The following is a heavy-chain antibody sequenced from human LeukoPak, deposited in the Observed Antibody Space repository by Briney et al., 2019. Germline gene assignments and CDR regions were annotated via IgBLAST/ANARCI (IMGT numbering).Heavy chain of an antibody. CDR1: RGSISNYY. D-gene: IGHD3-22*01. CDR3: ARVRVSSGAHPWYFDY. V-gene: IGHV4-59*01. Sequence: PSETLSLTCTVSRGSISNYYWSWIREPPGQGLELIGYIDCIGNTDYNPSLQSRVNISVDTSKNQFSLQLSSVAAADTAVYFCARVRVSSGAHPWYFDYWGQGTLVTVSS. CDR2: IDCIGNT. J-gene: IGHJ4*02.